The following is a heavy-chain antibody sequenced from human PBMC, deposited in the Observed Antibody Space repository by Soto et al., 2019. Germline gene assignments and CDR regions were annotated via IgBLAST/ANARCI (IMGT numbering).Heavy chain of an antibody. CDR1: GGSISSGGYY. CDR2: IYYSGST. J-gene: IGHJ3*02. CDR3: AREVLARAAGTGGAFEI. V-gene: IGHV4-31*03. D-gene: IGHD6-13*01. Sequence: SETLSLTCTVSGGSISSGGYYWSWIRQHPGKGLEWIGYIYYSGSTYYNPSLKSRVTISVDTSKNQFSLKLSSVTAADTAVYYCAREVLARAAGTGGAFEIWGQGTMVTVSS.